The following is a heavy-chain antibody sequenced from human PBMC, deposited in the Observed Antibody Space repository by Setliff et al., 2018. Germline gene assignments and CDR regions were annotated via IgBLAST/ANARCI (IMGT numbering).Heavy chain of an antibody. CDR1: GESFSNNY. D-gene: IGHD3-10*01. V-gene: IGHV4-34*01. Sequence: PSETLSLTCSVYGESFSNNYWSWIRQPPGKGLEWIGESNHSGSTSYNPSLKSRLTMSVDTSKNQFSLKLSSVTAADAALYYCVASRAYTGAVEEWFLPKTFDFWGQGSPVTVSS. J-gene: IGHJ4*02. CDR3: VASRAYTGAVEEWFLPKTFDF. CDR2: SNHSGST.